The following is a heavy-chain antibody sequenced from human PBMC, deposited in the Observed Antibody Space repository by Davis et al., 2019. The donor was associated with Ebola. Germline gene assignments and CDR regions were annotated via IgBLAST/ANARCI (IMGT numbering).Heavy chain of an antibody. CDR1: GGSIRSHGW. V-gene: IGHV4-4*02. CDR3: AGQWEPLRVWHV. CDR2: ISDSGST. Sequence: PGGSLRLSCTVSGGSIRSHGWWSLVRQSPGKGLEWIGEISDSGSTKYNPSLTSRVTMSMDKSKNQFSLRLTSVTAADAAVYDCAGQWEPLRVWHVWGQGTAVTVSS. D-gene: IGHD1-26*01. J-gene: IGHJ6*02.